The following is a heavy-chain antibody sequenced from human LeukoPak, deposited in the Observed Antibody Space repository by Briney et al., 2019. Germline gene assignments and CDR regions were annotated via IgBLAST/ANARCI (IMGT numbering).Heavy chain of an antibody. J-gene: IGHJ4*02. D-gene: IGHD3-22*01. CDR1: GFTFTTYW. Sequence: GGSLRLSCAASGFTFTTYWMSWVRQAPGKGLEWVANMKPDGSEIFYVDSVKGRFTISRDNAKNSLYLQMNSLRAEDTAVYYCARHRYYYDSSGYYREPPPAGTDYWGQGTLVTVSS. CDR2: MKPDGSEI. CDR3: ARHRYYYDSSGYYREPPPAGTDY. V-gene: IGHV3-7*01.